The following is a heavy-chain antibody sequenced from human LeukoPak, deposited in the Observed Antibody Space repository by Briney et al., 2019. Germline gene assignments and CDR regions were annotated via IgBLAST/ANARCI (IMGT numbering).Heavy chain of an antibody. CDR1: GFTFSSYA. Sequence: GRSLRLSCAASGFTFSSYAMHWVRQAPGKGLEYVSAISSNGGSTYYANSVKGRFTISRDNSKNTLYLQMGSLRAEDMAVYYCARGPIRDYGGNSGDYWGQGTLVTVSS. V-gene: IGHV3-64*01. J-gene: IGHJ4*02. CDR3: ARGPIRDYGGNSGDY. CDR2: ISSNGGST. D-gene: IGHD4-23*01.